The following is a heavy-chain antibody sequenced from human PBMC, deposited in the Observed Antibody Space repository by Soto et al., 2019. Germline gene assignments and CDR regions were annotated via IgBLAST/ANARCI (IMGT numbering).Heavy chain of an antibody. Sequence: QVQLVQSGAEVKKPGSSVKVSCKASGGTFSSYAISWVRQAPGQGLEWMGGIIPTFGTANYAQKFQGRVTITADESTGTAYMELSSLRSGETAVYYCARHVPAAGYYYGLDVWGQGPPVTVSS. D-gene: IGHD2-2*01. CDR1: GGTFSSYA. J-gene: IGHJ6*02. CDR3: ARHVPAAGYYYGLDV. V-gene: IGHV1-69*12. CDR2: IIPTFGTA.